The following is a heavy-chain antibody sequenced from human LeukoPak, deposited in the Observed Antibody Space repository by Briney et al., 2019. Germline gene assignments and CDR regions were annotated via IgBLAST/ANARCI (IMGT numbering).Heavy chain of an antibody. CDR2: IYYRGST. J-gene: IGHJ6*03. Sequence: PSETLSLTCAVSGYSIRSGYYWVWIRQPPGKGREWRGSIYYRGSTYYNPSLKSRVTISVDTSKHQFSLKLSSVTAADTAVYYCAREEPSNYVGNYYYYMDVWGKGTTVTVSS. CDR3: AREEPSNYVGNYYYYMDV. V-gene: IGHV4-38-2*02. D-gene: IGHD4-11*01. CDR1: GYSIRSGYY.